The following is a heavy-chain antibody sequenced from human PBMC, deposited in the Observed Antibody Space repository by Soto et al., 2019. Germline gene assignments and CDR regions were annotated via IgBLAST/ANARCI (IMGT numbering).Heavy chain of an antibody. CDR1: GDSVSSRNAA. D-gene: IGHD6-6*01. V-gene: IGHV6-1*01. Sequence: SQTLSLTCAISGDSVSSRNAAWNWVRQSPSRGLEWLGRTYYKSKWYNDYSLSVRSRITISPDTSNNQFSLQLNSVTPEDTAAYFCARENQQLVSSLDSWGQGILVTVSS. CDR3: ARENQQLVSSLDS. CDR2: TYYKSKWYN. J-gene: IGHJ4*02.